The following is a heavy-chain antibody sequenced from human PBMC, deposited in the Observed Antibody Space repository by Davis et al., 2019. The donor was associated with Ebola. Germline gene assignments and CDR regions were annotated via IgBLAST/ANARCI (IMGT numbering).Heavy chain of an antibody. J-gene: IGHJ6*02. CDR2: MNPNSGNT. Sequence: SVKVSCKASGYTFTSYDINWVRQATGQGLEWMGWMNPNSGNTGYAQKFQGRVTMTRNTSISTAYMELSSLRSEDTAMYYCARQNCSGGSCYSIYYYYGMDVWGQGTTVTVSS. V-gene: IGHV1-8*01. CDR1: GYTFTSYD. D-gene: IGHD2-15*01. CDR3: ARQNCSGGSCYSIYYYYGMDV.